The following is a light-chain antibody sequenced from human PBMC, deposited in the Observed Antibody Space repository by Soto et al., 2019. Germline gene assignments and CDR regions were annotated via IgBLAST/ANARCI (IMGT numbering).Light chain of an antibody. CDR1: SSDVGGYDY. J-gene: IGLJ2*01. CDR2: DVI. Sequence: QSALTQPASVSGSPGQSIAISCTGTSSDVGGYDYVSWYQQHPGKAPKLMIYDVITRPSGVSNRFSGSKSGITASLTISGLQAEDEADYYCSSYTSSNTLVFGGGTQLTVL. CDR3: SSYTSSNTLV. V-gene: IGLV2-14*01.